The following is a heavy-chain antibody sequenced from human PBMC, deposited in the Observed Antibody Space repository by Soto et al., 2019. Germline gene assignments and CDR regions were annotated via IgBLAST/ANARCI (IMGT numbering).Heavy chain of an antibody. CDR1: GFTFSSYA. Sequence: GGSLRLSCAASGFTFSSYAMHWVRQAPGKGLEWVAVISYDGSNKYYADSVKGRFTISRDNSKNTLYLQMNSLRAEDTAVYYCARVGSYYYDSSFFDYWGQGTLVTVSS. D-gene: IGHD3-22*01. J-gene: IGHJ4*02. V-gene: IGHV3-30-3*01. CDR3: ARVGSYYYDSSFFDY. CDR2: ISYDGSNK.